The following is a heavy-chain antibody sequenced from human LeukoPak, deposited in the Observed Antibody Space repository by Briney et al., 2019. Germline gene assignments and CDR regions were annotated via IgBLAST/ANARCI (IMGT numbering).Heavy chain of an antibody. CDR1: GFTFSSYA. Sequence: PGGSLRLSCAASGFTFSSYAMSWARQAPGKGLEWVSAISGSGGSTYYADSVKGRFTISRDNSKNTLYLQMNSLRAEDTAVYYCAKRGGSYYYDSSGYYAPFDYWGQGTLVTVSS. D-gene: IGHD3-22*01. V-gene: IGHV3-23*01. J-gene: IGHJ4*02. CDR2: ISGSGGST. CDR3: AKRGGSYYYDSSGYYAPFDY.